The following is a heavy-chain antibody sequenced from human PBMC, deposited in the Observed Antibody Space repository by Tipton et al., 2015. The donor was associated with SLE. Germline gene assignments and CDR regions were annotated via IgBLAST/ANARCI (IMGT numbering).Heavy chain of an antibody. J-gene: IGHJ4*02. Sequence: LRLSCTVSGGSISSSSYYWGWIRQPPGKGLEWIGSIYYSGSTYYNPSLKSRVTISVDTSKNQFSLKLSSVTAADTAVYYCARGRGAVAFGYWGQGTLVTVSS. V-gene: IGHV4-39*01. CDR2: IYYSGST. CDR3: ARGRGAVAFGY. CDR1: GGSISSSSYY. D-gene: IGHD6-19*01.